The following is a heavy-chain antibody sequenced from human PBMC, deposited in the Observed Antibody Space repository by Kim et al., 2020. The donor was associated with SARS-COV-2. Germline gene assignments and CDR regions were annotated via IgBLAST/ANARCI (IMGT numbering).Heavy chain of an antibody. Sequence: NYDAESVKGRFTSYRDNAKNTLYLQMNSLRAEDTAVYYCAREYDGSACFDPWGQGTLVTVSS. CDR2: N. V-gene: IGHV3-30*01. CDR3: AREYDGSACFDP. D-gene: IGHD6-19*01. J-gene: IGHJ5*02.